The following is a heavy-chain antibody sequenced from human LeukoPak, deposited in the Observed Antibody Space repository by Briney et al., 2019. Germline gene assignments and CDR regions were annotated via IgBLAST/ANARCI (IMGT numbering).Heavy chain of an antibody. CDR2: IYTSGST. CDR1: GGSISSGSYY. J-gene: IGHJ4*02. V-gene: IGHV4-61*02. Sequence: SETLSLTCTVSGGSISSGSYYWSWIRQPAGKGLEWIGRIYTSGSTNYNPSLKSRVTISVDTSKNQFSLKLSSVTAADTAVYYCARTDNSGSYYLDYWGQGTLVTVSS. CDR3: ARTDNSGSYYLDY. D-gene: IGHD1-26*01.